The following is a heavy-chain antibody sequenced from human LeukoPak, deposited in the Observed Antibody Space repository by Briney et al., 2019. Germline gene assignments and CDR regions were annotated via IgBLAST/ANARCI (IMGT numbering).Heavy chain of an antibody. D-gene: IGHD3-22*01. CDR1: GYTFTGYY. CDR2: INPNSGGT. Sequence: GASVKVSCKASGYTFTGYYMHWVRQAPGQGLEWMGWINPNSGGTNYAQKFQGRVTMTRDTSISTAYMELSRLRSDDTAVYYCARDYDSSGSGQFDYWGQGTLVTVSS. CDR3: ARDYDSSGSGQFDY. V-gene: IGHV1-2*02. J-gene: IGHJ4*02.